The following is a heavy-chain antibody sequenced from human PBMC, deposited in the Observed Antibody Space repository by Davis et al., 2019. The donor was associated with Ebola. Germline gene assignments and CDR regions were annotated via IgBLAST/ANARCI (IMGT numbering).Heavy chain of an antibody. CDR3: ARDGTVTPFDY. D-gene: IGHD4-17*01. CDR2: FSAYNGNT. V-gene: IGHV1-18*01. CDR1: GYTFTSYD. J-gene: IGHJ4*02. Sequence: AASVKVSCKASGYTFTSYDINWVRQAPGQGLEWMGWFSAYNGNTNYAQKLQGRVTMTTDTSTSTAYMELRSLRSDDTAVYYCARDGTVTPFDYWGQGTLVTVSS.